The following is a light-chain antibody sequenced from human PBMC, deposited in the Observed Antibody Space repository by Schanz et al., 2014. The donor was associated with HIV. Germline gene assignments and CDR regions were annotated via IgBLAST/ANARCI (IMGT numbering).Light chain of an antibody. CDR2: DVS. V-gene: IGLV2-14*03. Sequence: QSVLKKLAAVSGTPGQKSTLSCPFPRRPFFFSSSFSWYQQHPGKAPKLMIYDVSNRPSGVSNRFSGSKSGTSASLAISGLQSEDEGDYYCASWEARRNGWVFGGGTKLTVL. CDR1: RRPFFFSSS. J-gene: IGLJ3*02. CDR3: ASWEARRNGWV.